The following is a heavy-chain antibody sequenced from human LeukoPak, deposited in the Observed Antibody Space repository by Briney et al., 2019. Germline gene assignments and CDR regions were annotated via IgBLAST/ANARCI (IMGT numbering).Heavy chain of an antibody. D-gene: IGHD3-22*01. V-gene: IGHV4-59*01. CDR2: IYYSGST. J-gene: IGHJ3*02. CDR3: ARDFYYDFGAFDI. Sequence: SETLPLTCTVSGGSISSYYWSWIRQPPGKGLEWIGYIYYSGSTNYNPYLKSRVTISVDTSKNQFSLKLSSVNAADTAVYYCARDFYYDFGAFDIWGQGTMVTVSS. CDR1: GGSISSYY.